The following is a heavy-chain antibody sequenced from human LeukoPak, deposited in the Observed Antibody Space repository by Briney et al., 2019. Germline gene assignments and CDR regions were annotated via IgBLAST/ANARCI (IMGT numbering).Heavy chain of an antibody. CDR3: ARSDPYDFWSGYWHYYMDV. D-gene: IGHD3-3*01. CDR1: GFTFSNYW. Sequence: PGGSLRLSCAASGFTFSNYWMHWVRQAPGKGLVWVSRINSDGINTSYADSVKGRFTISRDNAKNTLYLQMNSLRAEDTAVYYCARSDPYDFWSGYWHYYMDVWGKGTTVTVSS. J-gene: IGHJ6*03. V-gene: IGHV3-74*01. CDR2: INSDGINT.